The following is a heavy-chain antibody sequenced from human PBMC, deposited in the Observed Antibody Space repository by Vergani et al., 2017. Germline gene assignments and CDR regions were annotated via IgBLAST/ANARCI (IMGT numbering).Heavy chain of an antibody. V-gene: IGHV5-51*01. D-gene: IGHD2-15*01. CDR1: GYSFTSYC. Sequence: EVQLVQSGAEVKKPGESLKISCKGSGYSFTSYCIGWVRQMPGKGLEWMGIIYPGDSDTRYSPSFQGQVTISADKSTSTAYMELSSLRSEDTAVYYCAVQYSSDSEQESGNYWGQGTLVTVSS. J-gene: IGHJ4*02. CDR3: AVQYSSDSEQESGNY. CDR2: IYPGDSDT.